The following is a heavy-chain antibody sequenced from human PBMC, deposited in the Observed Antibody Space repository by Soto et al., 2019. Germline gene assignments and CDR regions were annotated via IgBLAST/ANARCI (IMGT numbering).Heavy chain of an antibody. D-gene: IGHD3-3*01. V-gene: IGHV3-23*04. Sequence: HLVESGGGLVQPGGSLRLSCAAYGFFFSSHSMTWVRQAPGTGLEWVSSLSGDGVTTYYADSVKGRFIISRDNPKHPLYLKMDGVSVDDRAVYYCAKGHFGGFTDVWGQGTTVPVPS. J-gene: IGHJ6*02. CDR1: GFFFSSHS. CDR2: LSGDGVTT. CDR3: AKGHFGGFTDV.